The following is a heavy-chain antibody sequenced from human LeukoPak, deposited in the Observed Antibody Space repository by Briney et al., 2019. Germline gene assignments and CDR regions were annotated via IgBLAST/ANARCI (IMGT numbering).Heavy chain of an antibody. CDR1: GYTFTSND. V-gene: IGHV1-8*01. D-gene: IGHD2-15*01. J-gene: IGHJ4*02. CDR3: ARRDNTGFDS. CDR2: TNPNSGNT. Sequence: GASVKVSCKASGYTFTSNDLNWVRQASGQGLEWMGWTNPNSGNTGYAQKFQGRLTMTRNNSISTAYMELSSLRSEDTALYYCARRDNTGFDSWGQGTLVTVSS.